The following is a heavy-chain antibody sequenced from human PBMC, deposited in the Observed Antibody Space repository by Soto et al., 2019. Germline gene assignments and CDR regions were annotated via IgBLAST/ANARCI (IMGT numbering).Heavy chain of an antibody. CDR2: IAGDDGRT. Sequence: VASVKVSCKASGYTFSSHATHWVRQAPAQRLKWMGWIAGDDGRTYYAQKFQGRVTMTTDTSTTTAYMELRSLSSDDTAVYYCVRDWECSGGRCPSCIDPSGQRTLLTVSS. D-gene: IGHD2-15*01. CDR3: VRDWECSGGRCPSCIDP. V-gene: IGHV1-3*01. CDR1: GYTFSSHA. J-gene: IGHJ5*02.